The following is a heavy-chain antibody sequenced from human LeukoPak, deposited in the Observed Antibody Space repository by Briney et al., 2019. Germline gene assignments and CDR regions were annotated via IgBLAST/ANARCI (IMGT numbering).Heavy chain of an antibody. J-gene: IGHJ6*02. V-gene: IGHV4-39*07. CDR1: GGSISSSSYY. CDR2: INHSGST. Sequence: SETLSLTCTVSGGSISSSSYYWGWIRQPPGKGLEWIGEINHSGSTNYNPSLKSRVTISVDTSKNQFSLKLSSVTAADTAVYYCAGPKRYCSGGSCYPRSYYYYGMDVWGQGTTVTVSS. CDR3: AGPKRYCSGGSCYPRSYYYYGMDV. D-gene: IGHD2-15*01.